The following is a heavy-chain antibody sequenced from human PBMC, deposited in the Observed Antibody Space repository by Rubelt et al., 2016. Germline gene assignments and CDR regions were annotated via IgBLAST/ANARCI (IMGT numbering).Heavy chain of an antibody. D-gene: IGHD3-22*01. Sequence: EVQLVESGGGLVQPGGSLRLSCAASGFTVSSNYMSWVRQAPGKGLEWVSVIYSGGSTYYADSVKGRFTISRHNSKNTLYLQMNSLRAEDTAVYYCAREEYYDSSDYGMDVWGQGTTVTVSS. CDR2: IYSGGST. CDR1: GFTVSSNY. V-gene: IGHV3-53*04. J-gene: IGHJ6*02. CDR3: AREEYYDSSDYGMDV.